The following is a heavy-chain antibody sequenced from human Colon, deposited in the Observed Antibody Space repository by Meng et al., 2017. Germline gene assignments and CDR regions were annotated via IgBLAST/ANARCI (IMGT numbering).Heavy chain of an antibody. CDR2: MSDSGTT. CDR1: GGSIKSVGYH. Sequence: QVHLHESGPGLVRPSDDLPLVCTVSGGSIKSVGYHWSWVRQHPGKGLEYIGFMSDSGTTDYNPSLRSRVSISEIGSSKNQFSLTLRSVTAADTATYFCARDTLYGTDYWGQGVLVTVSS. V-gene: IGHV4-31*03. J-gene: IGHJ4*02. CDR3: ARDTLYGTDY. D-gene: IGHD4-17*01.